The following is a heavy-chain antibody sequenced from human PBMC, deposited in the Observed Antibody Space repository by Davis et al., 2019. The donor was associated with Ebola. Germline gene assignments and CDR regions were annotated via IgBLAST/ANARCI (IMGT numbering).Heavy chain of an antibody. J-gene: IGHJ4*02. CDR1: GYTFTNYG. V-gene: IGHV1-18*04. Sequence: AASVKVSCKASGYTFTNYGITWVRQAPGHGLEWVGWINPHNGNTNYAQNVQGRVTMTTDTSTSTAYMEVGSLRSDDTAVYYCARAQFPTTSDHWGQGTLVTVSS. CDR2: INPHNGNT. D-gene: IGHD1-1*01. CDR3: ARAQFPTTSDH.